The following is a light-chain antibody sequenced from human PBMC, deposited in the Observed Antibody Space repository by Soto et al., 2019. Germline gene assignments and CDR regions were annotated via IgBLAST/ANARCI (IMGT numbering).Light chain of an antibody. J-gene: IGKJ1*01. CDR2: GAS. CDR3: QKFDRWPWT. V-gene: IGKV3-15*01. CDR1: QSISSN. Sequence: EIVLTQSPGTLSVSPGDRVTLSCRASQSISSNLAWYQQKPGQAPRLLIYGASTRATGIPDRFSGSGSGTEFTLTINSLQSEDFAVYYCQKFDRWPWTFGQGTKVEIK.